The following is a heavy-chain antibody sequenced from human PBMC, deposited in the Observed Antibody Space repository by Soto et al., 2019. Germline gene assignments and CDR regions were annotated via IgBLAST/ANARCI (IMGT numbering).Heavy chain of an antibody. CDR2: IRSKANSYAT. CDR1: GFTFSGSV. D-gene: IGHD3-3*01. CDR3: ARGVYDFWSGHPKGLDY. J-gene: IGHJ4*02. Sequence: HPVGSLRLSCAASGFTFSGSVMHWVRQASGKGLEWVGRIRSKANSYATAYAVSVKGRFTISRDDSRNTAYLQMNSLKTEDTAVYYCARGVYDFWSGHPKGLDYWGQGTVVTVSS. V-gene: IGHV3-73*01.